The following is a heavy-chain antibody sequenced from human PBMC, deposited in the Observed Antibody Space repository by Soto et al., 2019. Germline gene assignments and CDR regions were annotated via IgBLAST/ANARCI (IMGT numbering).Heavy chain of an antibody. J-gene: IGHJ5*02. CDR3: ERGDVNGFDP. CDR2: INPKSGVT. D-gene: IGHD2-21*02. CDR1: GYSFIGYY. V-gene: IGHV1-2*02. Sequence: ASVKVSCKASGYSFIGYYMHWVRQAAGQGLEWMGWINPKSGVTNYAQKVQGRVTMTRDTSITSAYMALGSLGSGHTAVHYCERGDVNGFDPWGQGTLVTVSS.